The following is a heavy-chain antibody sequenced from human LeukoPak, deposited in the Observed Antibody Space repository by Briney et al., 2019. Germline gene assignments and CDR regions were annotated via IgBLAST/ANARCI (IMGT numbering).Heavy chain of an antibody. CDR2: ISGSGGST. CDR1: GFTFSSYA. D-gene: IGHD6-19*01. CDR3: APTGSQGRKWLERTFDY. J-gene: IGHJ4*02. V-gene: IGHV3-23*01. Sequence: GGSLRLSCAASGFTFSSYAMSWVRQAPGKGLEWVSAISGSGGSTYYADSVKGRFTISRDNAKNSLYLQMNSLRAEDTAVYYCAPTGSQGRKWLERTFDYWGQGTLVTVSS.